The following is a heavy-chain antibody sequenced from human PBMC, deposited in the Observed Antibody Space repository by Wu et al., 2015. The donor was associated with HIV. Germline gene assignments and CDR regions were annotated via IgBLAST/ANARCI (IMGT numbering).Heavy chain of an antibody. Sequence: QVQLVQSGAEVRKPGSSVKVSCKASGGSFSSFAINWVRQAPGQGLEWMGGIIPIFGTANYAQKFQGRVTITTDESTSTAYMELSSLRSEDTAVYYCARGEGITMVRGGTGYYGMDVWGQGTTVTVSS. J-gene: IGHJ6*02. CDR3: ARGEGITMVRGGTGYYGMDV. V-gene: IGHV1-69*05. CDR2: IIPIFGTA. D-gene: IGHD3-10*01. CDR1: GGSFSSFA.